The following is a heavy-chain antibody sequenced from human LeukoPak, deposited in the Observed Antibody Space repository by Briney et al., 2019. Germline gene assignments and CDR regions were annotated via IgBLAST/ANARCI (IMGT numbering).Heavy chain of an antibody. CDR2: IYSSGST. V-gene: IGHV4-59*01. CDR3: ARERGDWALDY. CDR1: GGXISGIY. J-gene: IGHJ4*02. Sequence: PSETLSLTCIVSGGXISGIYCSWIRQPPGKGLEWIGYIYSSGSTKYNPSLRSRVTMSLDTSKNQFSLRLTSVTAPDTAMYFCARERGDWALDYWGQGTLVTVSS. D-gene: IGHD3-10*01.